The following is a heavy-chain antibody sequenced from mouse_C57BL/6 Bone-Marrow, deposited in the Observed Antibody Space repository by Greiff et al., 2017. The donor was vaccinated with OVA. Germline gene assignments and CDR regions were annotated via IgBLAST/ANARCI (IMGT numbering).Heavy chain of an antibody. CDR2: IDPENGAT. Sequence: EVQLQQSGAELVRPGASVKLSCTASGFNIKDDYMHWVKQRPEQGLEWIGWIDPENGATEYASKFQSKATITADTSSNTAYLQLSSLTSEDTAVYYCTSYGNFDYWGQGTTLTVSS. V-gene: IGHV14-4*01. CDR1: GFNIKDDY. J-gene: IGHJ2*01. CDR3: TSYGNFDY. D-gene: IGHD2-1*01.